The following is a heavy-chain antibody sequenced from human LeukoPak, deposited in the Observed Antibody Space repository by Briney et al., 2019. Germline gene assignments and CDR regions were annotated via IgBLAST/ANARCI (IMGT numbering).Heavy chain of an antibody. Sequence: GRSLRLSCAASGFTFSSYGMHWVRQAPGKGLEWVAVISYDGGNKYYADSVKGRFTISRDNSKNTLYLQMNSLRAEDTAVYYCAKETSDYALTNWGQGTLVTVSP. CDR1: GFTFSSYG. V-gene: IGHV3-30*18. D-gene: IGHD4-17*01. CDR2: ISYDGGNK. J-gene: IGHJ4*02. CDR3: AKETSDYALTN.